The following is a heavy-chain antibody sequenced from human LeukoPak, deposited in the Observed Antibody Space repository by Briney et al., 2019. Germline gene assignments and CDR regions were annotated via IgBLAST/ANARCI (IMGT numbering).Heavy chain of an antibody. CDR3: ARVGYYYDSSGYHYYFDY. D-gene: IGHD3-22*01. CDR2: IYHSGST. Sequence: PSQTLSLTCTVSSGSISSGGYYWSCIRQPPGKGLECIGYIYHSGSTYYNPSLKSRVTISVDRSKNQFSLKLSSVTAADTAVYYCARVGYYYDSSGYHYYFDYWGQGTLVTVSS. CDR1: SGSISSGGYY. V-gene: IGHV4-30-2*01. J-gene: IGHJ4*02.